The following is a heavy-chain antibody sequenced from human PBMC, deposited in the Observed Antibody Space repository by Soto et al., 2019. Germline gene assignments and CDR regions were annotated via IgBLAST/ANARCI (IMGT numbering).Heavy chain of an antibody. Sequence: GSLRLSCAASGFTFSSYDMHWVRQATGKGLEWVSAIGTAGDTYYPGSVKGRFTISRENAKNSLYLQMNSLRAGDTAVYYCARGFFWSGPTSGAFDIWGQGTMVTVSS. J-gene: IGHJ3*02. CDR2: IGTAGDT. V-gene: IGHV3-13*01. CDR1: GFTFSSYD. CDR3: ARGFFWSGPTSGAFDI. D-gene: IGHD3-3*01.